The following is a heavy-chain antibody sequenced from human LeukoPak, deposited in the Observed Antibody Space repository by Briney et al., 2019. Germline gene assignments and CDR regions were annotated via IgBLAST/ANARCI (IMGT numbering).Heavy chain of an antibody. V-gene: IGHV3-21*04. CDR1: GFPFSSYS. CDR3: AKGTQTNYDILTGFDY. Sequence: GGSLRLSCAASGFPFSSYSMNWVRQAPGKGLEWVSSISSSSSYIYYADSVKGRFTISRHNAKNSLFLQMNSLRTEDMALYYCAKGTQTNYDILTGFDYWGQGTLVTVSS. CDR2: ISSSSSYI. D-gene: IGHD3-9*01. J-gene: IGHJ4*02.